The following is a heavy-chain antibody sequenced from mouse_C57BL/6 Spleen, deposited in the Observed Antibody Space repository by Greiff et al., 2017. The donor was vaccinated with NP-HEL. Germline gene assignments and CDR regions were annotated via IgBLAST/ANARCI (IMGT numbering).Heavy chain of an antibody. CDR3: ARGYSLDYFDY. Sequence: QVQLQQPGAELVMPGASVKLSCKASGYTFTSYWMHWVKQRPGQGLEWIGEIDPSDSYTNYNQKFKGKSTLTVDKSSSTAYMQLSSLTSEDSAVYYCARGYSLDYFDYWGQGTTLTVSS. CDR2: IDPSDSYT. V-gene: IGHV1-69*01. J-gene: IGHJ2*01. CDR1: GYTFTSYW. D-gene: IGHD1-2*01.